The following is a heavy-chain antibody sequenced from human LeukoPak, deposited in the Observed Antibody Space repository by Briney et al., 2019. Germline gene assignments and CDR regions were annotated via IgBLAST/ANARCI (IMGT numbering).Heavy chain of an antibody. CDR3: ARDRPTGNYYSIDW. V-gene: IGHV3-33*01. J-gene: IGHJ4*02. CDR2: IWYDGSNK. Sequence: PGGSPRLSCSASGFTFNDYGFHWVRQAPGKGLEWVAVIWYDGSNKYYADSVKGRFTISRDNSENTMSLQMSSLRDEDTAVYYCARDRPTGNYYSIDWWGQGALVTVSS. CDR1: GFTFNDYG. D-gene: IGHD1-26*01.